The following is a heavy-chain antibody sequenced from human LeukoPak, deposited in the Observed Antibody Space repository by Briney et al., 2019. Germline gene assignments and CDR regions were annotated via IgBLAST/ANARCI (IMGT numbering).Heavy chain of an antibody. CDR1: GGSISSYY. V-gene: IGHV4-4*07. D-gene: IGHD6-13*01. CDR2: IYTSGST. J-gene: IGHJ5*02. CDR3: ARVSDIAAAGTFWFDP. Sequence: SETLSLTCTVSGGSISSYYWSWIRQPAGKGLEWIGRIYTSGSTNYNPSLKSRVTISVDKSKNQFSLELSSVTAADTAVYYCARVSDIAAAGTFWFDPWGQGTLVTVSS.